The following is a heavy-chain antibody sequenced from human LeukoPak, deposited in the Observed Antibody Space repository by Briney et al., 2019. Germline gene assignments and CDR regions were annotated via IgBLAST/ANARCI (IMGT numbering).Heavy chain of an antibody. CDR2: ISSSGNTI. Sequence: GGSLRLSCAASGFTFSSYEMNWVRQAPGKGLEWVSDISSSGNTIYYADSVKGRFTISRDNSKNTLYLQMNSLRAEDTAVYYCARDDPYSSGWYIVFDIWGQGTMVTVSS. V-gene: IGHV3-48*03. CDR3: ARDDPYSSGWYIVFDI. J-gene: IGHJ3*02. CDR1: GFTFSSYE. D-gene: IGHD6-19*01.